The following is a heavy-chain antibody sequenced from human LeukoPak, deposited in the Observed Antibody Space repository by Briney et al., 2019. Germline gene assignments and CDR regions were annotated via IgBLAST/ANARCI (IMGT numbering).Heavy chain of an antibody. CDR3: ARGRGRFDY. J-gene: IGHJ4*02. CDR2: INHSGST. D-gene: IGHD3-16*01. V-gene: IGHV4-34*01. Sequence: SETLSLTCAVYDGSFSGYYWSWIRQPPAKGLECLGEINHSGSTNYNPSLKSQLTISIDTSKNQFSLRLRSVTAADMAVYYCARGRGRFDYWGQGVLVTVSS. CDR1: DGSFSGYY.